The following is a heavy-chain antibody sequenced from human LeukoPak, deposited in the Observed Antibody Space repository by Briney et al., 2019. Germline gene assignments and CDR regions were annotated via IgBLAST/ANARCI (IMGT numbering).Heavy chain of an antibody. J-gene: IGHJ6*03. CDR2: MNPNSGNT. V-gene: IGHV1-8*01. CDR1: GYTFTSYD. Sequence: ASVKVSCKASGYTFTSYDINWVRQATGQGLEWMGWMNPNSGNTGYAQKFQGRVTMTRNTSISTAYMELSSLRSEDTAVYYCATGVGNMVRGVSRYYYYMDVWGKGTTVTISS. D-gene: IGHD3-10*01. CDR3: ATGVGNMVRGVSRYYYYMDV.